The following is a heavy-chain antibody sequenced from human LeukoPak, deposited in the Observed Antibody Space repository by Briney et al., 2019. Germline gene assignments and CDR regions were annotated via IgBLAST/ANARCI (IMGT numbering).Heavy chain of an antibody. CDR1: GYTFTTYD. D-gene: IGHD4-23*01. Sequence: GASVKVSCKASGYTFTTYDINWVRQATGQGLAWTGWMNPNSGNTGYAQKFQGRVTMTRNTSISTAYMELSSLRSGDTAVYYCARGPNKSDGGNSGSAWFDPWGQGTLVTVSS. J-gene: IGHJ5*02. CDR2: MNPNSGNT. V-gene: IGHV1-8*01. CDR3: ARGPNKSDGGNSGSAWFDP.